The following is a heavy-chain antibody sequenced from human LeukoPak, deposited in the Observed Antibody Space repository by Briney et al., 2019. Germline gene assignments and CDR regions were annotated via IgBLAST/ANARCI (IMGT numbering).Heavy chain of an antibody. D-gene: IGHD3-16*01. CDR1: GGSFSGYY. V-gene: IGHV4-34*01. CDR2: INHSGST. Sequence: SETLSLTCAVYGGSFSGYYWSWIRQPPGKGPEWIGEINHSGSTNYNPSLKSRVTISVDTSKNQFSLKLSSVTAADTAVYYCARGYDYVYHSTSFDPWGQGTLVTVSS. CDR3: ARGYDYVYHSTSFDP. J-gene: IGHJ5*02.